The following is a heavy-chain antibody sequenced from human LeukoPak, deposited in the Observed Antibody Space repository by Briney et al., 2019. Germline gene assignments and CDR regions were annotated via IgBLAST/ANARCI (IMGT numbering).Heavy chain of an antibody. CDR3: AREVPIYDYVWRDAFDI. Sequence: PSETLSLTCTVSGASIRSGDYYWSWIRQPPGKGLEWIGYIYYSGSTYYNPSLKSRVTISVDTSKNQFSLKLSSVTAADTAVYYCAREVPIYDYVWRDAFDIWGQGTMVTVSS. J-gene: IGHJ3*02. CDR1: GASIRSGDYY. CDR2: IYYSGST. D-gene: IGHD3-16*01. V-gene: IGHV4-30-4*01.